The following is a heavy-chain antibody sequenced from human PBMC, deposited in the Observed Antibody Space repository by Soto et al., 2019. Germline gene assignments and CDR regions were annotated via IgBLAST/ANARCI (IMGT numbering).Heavy chain of an antibody. Sequence: QVQLVESGGGVVQPGRSLRLSCSASGFTFSRSAMHWVRQAPGKGLEWVALIWYDGNIQYYADSVKGRFTISRDNSKNTLYLQMNSLRAEDTAVYYCASDTAAAADVQFDYWGQGTLVTVSS. J-gene: IGHJ4*02. CDR1: GFTFSRSA. CDR3: ASDTAAAADVQFDY. V-gene: IGHV3-33*01. D-gene: IGHD6-13*01. CDR2: IWYDGNIQ.